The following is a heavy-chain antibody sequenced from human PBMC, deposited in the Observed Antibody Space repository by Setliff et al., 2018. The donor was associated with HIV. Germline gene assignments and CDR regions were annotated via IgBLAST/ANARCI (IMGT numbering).Heavy chain of an antibody. CDR2: IYTSGNT. V-gene: IGHV4-4*07. CDR1: GGSISSHY. D-gene: IGHD1-26*01. CDR3: ARDSELGLNYHYGMDV. Sequence: LSLTCTASGGSISSHYWSWIRQPAGKGLEWIGRIYTSGNTNYNPSLKSRVTMSVDTSKNQFSLKLSSVTAADTAVYYCARDSELGLNYHYGMDVWGQGTTVTVSS. J-gene: IGHJ6*02.